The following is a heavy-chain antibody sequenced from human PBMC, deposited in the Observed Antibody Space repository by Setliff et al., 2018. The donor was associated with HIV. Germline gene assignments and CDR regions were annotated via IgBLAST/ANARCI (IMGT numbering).Heavy chain of an antibody. CDR3: ARVSRPTYYYGSSGCPFDY. CDR1: GYTFTGYY. D-gene: IGHD3-22*01. J-gene: IGHJ4*02. V-gene: IGHV1-2*02. CDR2: INPNSGGT. Sequence: ASVKVSCKASGYTFTGYYMHWVRQAPGQGLEWMGWINPNSGGTNYAQKFQGRVTMTRDTSISTAYMELSRLRSDDTAVYYCARVSRPTYYYGSSGCPFDYWGQGSLVTVSS.